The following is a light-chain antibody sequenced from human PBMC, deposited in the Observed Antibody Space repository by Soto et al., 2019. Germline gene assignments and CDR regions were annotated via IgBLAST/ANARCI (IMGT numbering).Light chain of an antibody. Sequence: EIVRTQSPATMSVSPGERDTRSGRASQSVSSDLAWYQQKPGQAPGLLIYGASTRATDIPGRFSGSGSGTEFTLTISSLQSEDFAVYYCQQSNDWPLITVGPGTRLEI. V-gene: IGKV3-15*01. CDR2: GAS. CDR1: QSVSSD. CDR3: QQSNDWPLIT. J-gene: IGKJ5*01.